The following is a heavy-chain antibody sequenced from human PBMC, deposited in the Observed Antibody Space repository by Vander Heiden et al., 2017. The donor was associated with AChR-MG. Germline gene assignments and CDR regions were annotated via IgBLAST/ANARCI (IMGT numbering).Heavy chain of an antibody. J-gene: IGHJ4*02. CDR3: AKEHSSGWYGVDYFDY. CDR1: GFTFSSYG. V-gene: IGHV3-30*18. CDR2: ISYDGSNK. Sequence: QVQLVESGGGVVQPGRSLRLSCAASGFTFSSYGMHGVRQAPGKGLEWVAVISYDGSNKYYADSVKGRFTISRDNSKNTLYLQMNSLRAEETAVYYCAKEHSSGWYGVDYFDYWGQGTLVTVSS. D-gene: IGHD6-19*01.